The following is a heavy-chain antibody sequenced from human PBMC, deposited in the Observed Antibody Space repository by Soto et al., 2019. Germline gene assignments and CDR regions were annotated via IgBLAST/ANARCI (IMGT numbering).Heavy chain of an antibody. CDR2: IYYSGST. Sequence: QVQLQESGPGLVKPSETLSLTCTVSGGSISSYYWSWIRQPPGKGLEWIGYIYYSGSTNYNPSLKSRVTIPVDTSKNQFSLKLSSVTAADTAVYYCARSLYSSGWYADYWGQGTLVTVSS. CDR3: ARSLYSSGWYADY. CDR1: GGSISSYY. D-gene: IGHD6-19*01. J-gene: IGHJ4*02. V-gene: IGHV4-59*08.